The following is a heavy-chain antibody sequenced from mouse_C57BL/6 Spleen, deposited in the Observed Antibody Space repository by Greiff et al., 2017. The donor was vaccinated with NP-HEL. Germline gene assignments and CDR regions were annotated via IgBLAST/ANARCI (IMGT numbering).Heavy chain of an antibody. CDR1: GYTFTSYW. V-gene: IGHV1-55*01. D-gene: IGHD1-1*01. J-gene: IGHJ2*01. CDR3: AREGGGGYGSSSHYFDY. Sequence: VQLQQPGAELVKPGASVKMSCKASGYTFTSYWITWVKQRPGQGLEWIGDIYPGSGSTNYNEKFKSKATLTVDTSSSTAYMQLSSLTSEDSAVYYGAREGGGGYGSSSHYFDYWGQGTTLTVSS. CDR2: IYPGSGST.